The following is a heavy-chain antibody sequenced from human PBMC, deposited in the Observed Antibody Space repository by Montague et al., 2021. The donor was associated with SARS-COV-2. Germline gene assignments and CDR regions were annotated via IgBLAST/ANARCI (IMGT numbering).Heavy chain of an antibody. J-gene: IGHJ6*02. CDR2: IYWDDDK. Sequence: PALVKPTQTLTLTCTFSGFSLSTSGVGVVWIRQPPGKALEWLAFIYWDDDKRYSPSLKSRLTITEDTSKNQVVLTLTNMDPVDTGTYYFAHRPGLGFYYYGRDVGGQGTTGTGS. CDR1: GFSLSTSGVG. V-gene: IGHV2-5*02. CDR3: AHRPGLGFYYYGRDV. D-gene: IGHD3/OR15-3a*01.